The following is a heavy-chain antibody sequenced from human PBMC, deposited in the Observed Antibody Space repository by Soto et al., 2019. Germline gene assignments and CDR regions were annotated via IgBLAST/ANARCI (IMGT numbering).Heavy chain of an antibody. CDR3: ASAYGGNWYNWFDP. Sequence: QVQLQESGPGLVKPSETLSLPCTVSGGSVSSGSYYWSWIRQPPGQGLEWIRYIYYRGSTNYNPSLKSRVNISVDTSKNQFSLKLSSVTAADTAVYCCASAYGGNWYNWFDPWGQGTLVTVSS. D-gene: IGHD2-15*01. CDR1: GGSVSSGSYY. V-gene: IGHV4-61*01. CDR2: IYYRGST. J-gene: IGHJ5*02.